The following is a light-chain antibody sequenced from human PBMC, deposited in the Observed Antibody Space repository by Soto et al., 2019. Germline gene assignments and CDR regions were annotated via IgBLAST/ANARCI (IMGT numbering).Light chain of an antibody. V-gene: IGLV2-11*01. CDR3: CSYAGSYPFV. CDR2: DVS. Sequence: QSVLAQPRSVSGSPGQSVTISCTGTSSDVGGYNYVSWYQQHPGKAPKLMIYDVSKRPSGVPDCFSGSKSGNTASLTISGLQAEDEADYYCCSYAGSYPFVFGTGTKVTVL. J-gene: IGLJ1*01. CDR1: SSDVGGYNY.